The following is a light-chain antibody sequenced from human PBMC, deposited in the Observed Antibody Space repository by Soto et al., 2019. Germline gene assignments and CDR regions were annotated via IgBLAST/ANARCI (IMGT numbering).Light chain of an antibody. V-gene: IGLV3-10*01. CDR2: EDN. J-gene: IGLJ2*01. CDR3: YSTDSSGDHSWV. CDR1: ALPKRY. Sequence: SCELTQPPSVSVSPGQTARITCSGDALPKRYAYWYQQKSGQAPVLVIYEDNKRPSGIPERFSASSSGTMATLTISGAQVEDEADYYCYSTDSSGDHSWVFGGGTKLTVL.